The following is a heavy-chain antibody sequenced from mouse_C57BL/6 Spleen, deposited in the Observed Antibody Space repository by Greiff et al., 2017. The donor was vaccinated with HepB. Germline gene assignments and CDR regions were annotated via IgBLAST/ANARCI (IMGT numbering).Heavy chain of an antibody. CDR2: INPGSGGT. J-gene: IGHJ4*01. V-gene: IGHV1-54*01. D-gene: IGHD1-1*01. CDR3: ARPTVHYAMDY. Sequence: VKLQESGAELVRPGTSVKVSCKASGYAFTNYLIEWVKQRPGQGLEWIGVINPGSGGTNYNEKFKGKATLTADKSSSTAYMQLSSLTSEDSAVYFCARPTVHYAMDYWGQGTSVTVSS. CDR1: GYAFTNYL.